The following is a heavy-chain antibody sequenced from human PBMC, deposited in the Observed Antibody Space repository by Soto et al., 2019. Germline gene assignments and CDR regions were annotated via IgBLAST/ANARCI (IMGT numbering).Heavy chain of an antibody. D-gene: IGHD5-12*01. V-gene: IGHV3-23*01. J-gene: IGHJ1*01. CDR3: ARIRGYDLGSTTFQH. CDR1: GFTCSSSA. CDR2: ISGNGDTT. Sequence: EVQLLESGGGLVQPGGSLRLSCAASGFTCSSSAMSWVRQAPGKGLDWVSAISGNGDTTYYADSVKSRFTISRDISKNTLYLQMNSLRAEDTAVYYCARIRGYDLGSTTFQHWGQGTLVTVSS.